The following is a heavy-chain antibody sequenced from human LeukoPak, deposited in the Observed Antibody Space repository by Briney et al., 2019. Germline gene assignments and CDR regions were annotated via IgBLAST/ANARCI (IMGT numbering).Heavy chain of an antibody. V-gene: IGHV3-74*01. CDR1: GFMFSSYW. D-gene: IGHD2-2*01. Sequence: GGSLRLSCVASGFMFSSYWMNWGRQAPGEGLVWVSRINSDGSTTSYADSVKGRFTISRDNAKNTPFLQMNSLRAEDTAVYYCARGPGAFDIWGQGTMVTVSS. J-gene: IGHJ3*02. CDR2: INSDGSTT. CDR3: ARGPGAFDI.